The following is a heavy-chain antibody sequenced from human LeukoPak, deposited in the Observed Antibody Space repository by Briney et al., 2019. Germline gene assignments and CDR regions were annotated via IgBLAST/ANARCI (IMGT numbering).Heavy chain of an antibody. J-gene: IGHJ6*03. CDR3: ARRRGYSGYDYPAVVYYYSMDV. CDR2: MNPNSGNT. CDR1: GYTFTSYD. D-gene: IGHD5-12*01. Sequence: SVKVSCKASGYTFTSYDINWVRQATGQGLEWMGWMNPNSGNTGYAQKFQGRVTITRNTSISTAYMELSSLRSEDTAVYYCARRRGYSGYDYPAVVYYYSMDVWGKGTTVTVSS. V-gene: IGHV1-8*03.